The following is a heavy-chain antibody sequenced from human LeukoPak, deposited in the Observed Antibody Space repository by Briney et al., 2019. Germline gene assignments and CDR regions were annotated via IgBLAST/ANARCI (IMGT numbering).Heavy chain of an antibody. Sequence: ASVTVSCKASGYTFTNYYMHWVRQAPGQGLEWMGLINHNGGSTSFAQKFHGRVTINRDSSTSTVYIELSDLRSEDPAVYSCLRRWYSDCEWVDPWGEGTLVSVCS. CDR3: LRRWYSDCEWVDP. D-gene: IGHD1-26*01. CDR1: GYTFTNYY. CDR2: INHNGGST. V-gene: IGHV1-46*01. J-gene: IGHJ5*02.